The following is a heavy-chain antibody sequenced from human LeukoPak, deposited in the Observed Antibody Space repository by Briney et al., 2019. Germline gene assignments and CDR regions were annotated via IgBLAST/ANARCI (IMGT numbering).Heavy chain of an antibody. CDR2: IRYDGRNQ. Sequence: GGSLRLSCAASGFTFSSYGMHWVRQAPGKGLEWVAFIRYDGRNQYYGDSVKGRFTISRDNSKNTLYLQMNSLRAEDTAVYYCAKRAYDFWSGYPPADGYFDLWGRGTLVTVSS. J-gene: IGHJ2*01. D-gene: IGHD3-3*01. CDR1: GFTFSSYG. V-gene: IGHV3-30*02. CDR3: AKRAYDFWSGYPPADGYFDL.